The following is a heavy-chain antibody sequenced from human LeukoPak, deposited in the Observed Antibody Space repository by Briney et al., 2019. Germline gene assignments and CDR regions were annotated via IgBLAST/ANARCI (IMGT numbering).Heavy chain of an antibody. V-gene: IGHV1-18*01. Sequence: ASVKVSCKASGYTFTSYGISWVRQAPGQGLEWMGWISAYNGNTNYAQKLQGRVTMTTDTSTSTAYMELRSLRSDDTAVYYCARVPDYVWGTYRYYFDDWGQGTLVTISS. CDR2: ISAYNGNT. CDR1: GYTFTSYG. J-gene: IGHJ4*02. CDR3: ARVPDYVWGTYRYYFDD. D-gene: IGHD3-16*02.